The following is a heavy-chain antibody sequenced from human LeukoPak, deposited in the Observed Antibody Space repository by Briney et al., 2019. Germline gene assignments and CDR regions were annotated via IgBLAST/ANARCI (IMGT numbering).Heavy chain of an antibody. V-gene: IGHV3-30*04. Sequence: PGRSLRLSCAASGFTFSSYAMHWVRQAPGKGLEWVAVISYDGSNKYYADSVKGRFTISRDNSKNTLYLQMNSLRAEDTAVYYCAKSMVRGVKRTYYFDYWGQGTLVTVSS. CDR1: GFTFSSYA. CDR2: ISYDGSNK. J-gene: IGHJ4*02. CDR3: AKSMVRGVKRTYYFDY. D-gene: IGHD3-10*01.